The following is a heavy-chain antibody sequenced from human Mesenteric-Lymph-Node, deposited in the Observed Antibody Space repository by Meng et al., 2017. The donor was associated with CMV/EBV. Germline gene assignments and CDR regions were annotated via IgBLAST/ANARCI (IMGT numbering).Heavy chain of an antibody. D-gene: IGHD1-1*01. J-gene: IGHJ6*02. CDR1: GDTFSTYA. CDR2: TIPSVDIA. Sequence: SVKVSCKSSGDTFSTYAIIWVRQAPGQGLEWMGRTIPSVDIANYAQSFQGRLIITADKSTSTASMELSGLRSDDTAVYFCASPRQGQLEMGMDVWGQGTTVTVS. CDR3: ASPRQGQLEMGMDV. V-gene: IGHV1-69*04.